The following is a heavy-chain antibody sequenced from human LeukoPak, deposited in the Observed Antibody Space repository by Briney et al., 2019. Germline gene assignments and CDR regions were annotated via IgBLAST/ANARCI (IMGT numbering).Heavy chain of an antibody. CDR1: GVSTGSHD. J-gene: IGHJ6*03. CDR3: ARAGYESTRYPPLLFYHMDV. Sequence: SETLSLTCTVSGVSTGSHDWTWVRQSPGQGMEWLGYVYYGSTKLSPSLKGLGSISLAPSKNQFSLRLTSLTPADTAVYFCARAGYESTRYPPLLFYHMDVWGRGTTVIVSS. D-gene: IGHD3-22*01. V-gene: IGHV4-59*11. CDR2: VYYGST.